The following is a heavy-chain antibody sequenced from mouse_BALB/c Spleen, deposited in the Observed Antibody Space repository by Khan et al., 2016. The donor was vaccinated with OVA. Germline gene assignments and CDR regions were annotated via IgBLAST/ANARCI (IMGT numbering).Heavy chain of an antibody. V-gene: IGHV2-6*02. CDR1: GFSLTTYG. CDR3: ARWFDGYSSLYAMDY. CDR2: IWSDGST. Sequence: VELVESGPGLVAPSQSLSITCTVSGFSLTTYGVHWVRQPPGKGLEWLVVIWSDGSTNYNSVLKSRLSISKDNSKSQVFLQMNSLQTDDTAMYYCARWFDGYSSLYAMDYWGQGTSVTVSS. D-gene: IGHD2-3*01. J-gene: IGHJ4*01.